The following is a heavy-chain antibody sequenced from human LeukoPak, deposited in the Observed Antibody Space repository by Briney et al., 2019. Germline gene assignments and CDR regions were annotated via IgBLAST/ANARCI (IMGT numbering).Heavy chain of an antibody. V-gene: IGHV3-30*03. D-gene: IGHD2-15*01. J-gene: IGHJ3*02. CDR3: ARDLQRAVVVVAATSGGAFDI. Sequence: GGSLRLSCAASGFTFSSYGMHWVRQAPGKGLEWVAVISYDGSNKYYADSVKGRFTISRDNSKNTLYLQMNSLRAEDTAVYYCARDLQRAVVVVAATSGGAFDIWGQGTMVTVSS. CDR1: GFTFSSYG. CDR2: ISYDGSNK.